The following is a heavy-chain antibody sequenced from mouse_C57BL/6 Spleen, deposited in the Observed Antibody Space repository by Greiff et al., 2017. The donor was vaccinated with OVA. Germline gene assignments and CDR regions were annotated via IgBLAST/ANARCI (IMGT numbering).Heavy chain of an antibody. CDR1: GFSLTSYG. CDR3: ARNFPDGYYFDY. V-gene: IGHV2-2*01. D-gene: IGHD2-3*01. Sequence: QVQLKESGPGLVQPSQSLSITCTVSGFSLTSYGVHWVRQSPGKGLEWLGVIWSGGSTDYNAAFISRLSISKDNSKSQVFFRMNSLHADDTAIYYCARNFPDGYYFDYWGQGTTLTVSS. CDR2: IWSGGST. J-gene: IGHJ2*01.